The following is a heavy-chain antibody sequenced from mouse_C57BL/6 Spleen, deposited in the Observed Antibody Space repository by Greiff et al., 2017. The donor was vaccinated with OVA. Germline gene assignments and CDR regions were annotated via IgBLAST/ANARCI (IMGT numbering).Heavy chain of an antibody. D-gene: IGHD2-3*01. CDR3: ARSVDYDGAY. CDR1: GYAFTNYL. CDR2: INPGSGGT. Sequence: VQLQESGAELVRPGTSVKVSCKASGYAFTNYLIEWVKQRPGQGLEWIGVINPGSGGTNYNEKFKGKATLTADKSSSTAYMQLSSLTSEDSAVYFCARSVDYDGAYWGQGTLVTVSA. V-gene: IGHV1-54*01. J-gene: IGHJ3*01.